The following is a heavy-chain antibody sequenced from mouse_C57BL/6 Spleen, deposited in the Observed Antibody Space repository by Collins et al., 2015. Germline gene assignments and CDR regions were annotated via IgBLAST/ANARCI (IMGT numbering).Heavy chain of an antibody. D-gene: IGHD1-1*01. CDR3: ARDYYVSTYGYFDV. J-gene: IGHJ1*03. CDR2: INPNYGTT. V-gene: IGHV1-39*01. CDR1: GYSFTDYN. Sequence: EFQLQQSGPEPAKPGASAKISCKASGYSFTDYNMNWVKQSNGKSLEWIGVINPNYGTTSYNQRFKGKATLTVDQSSSTAYMQLNSLTSEDSAVYYCARDYYVSTYGYFDVWGTGTTVTVSS.